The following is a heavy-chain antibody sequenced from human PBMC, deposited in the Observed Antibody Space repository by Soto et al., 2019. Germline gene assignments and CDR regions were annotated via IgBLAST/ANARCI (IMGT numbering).Heavy chain of an antibody. CDR3: ARDGGGGYRLDFDY. CDR1: GFTFSSYG. J-gene: IGHJ4*02. CDR2: IWYDGSNK. D-gene: IGHD2-21*01. Sequence: GGSLRLSCAASGFTFSSYGMHWVRQAPGKGLEWVAVIWYDGSNKYYADSVKGRFTISRDNSKNTLYLQMNSLRAEDTAVYYCARDGGGGYRLDFDYWGQGTLVTVSS. V-gene: IGHV3-33*01.